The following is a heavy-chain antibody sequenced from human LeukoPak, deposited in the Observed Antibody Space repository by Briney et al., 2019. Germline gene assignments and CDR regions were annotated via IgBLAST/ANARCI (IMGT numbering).Heavy chain of an antibody. CDR2: INPNSGGT. J-gene: IGHJ4*02. CDR1: GYTFTGYY. CDR3: ARGPMITFGGVIVSTQNYFDY. V-gene: IGHV1-2*02. D-gene: IGHD3-16*02. Sequence: ASVKVSCKASGYTFTGYYMHWVRQAPGQELEWMGWINPNSGGTNYAQKFQGRVTMTRDTSISTAYMELSRLRSDDTAVYYCARGPMITFGGVIVSTQNYFDYWGQGTLVTVSS.